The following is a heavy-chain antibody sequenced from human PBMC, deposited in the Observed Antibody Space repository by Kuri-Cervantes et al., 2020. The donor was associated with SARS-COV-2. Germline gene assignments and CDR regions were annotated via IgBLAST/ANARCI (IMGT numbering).Heavy chain of an antibody. CDR3: ASGFTEDHFWSAYNNYYYYGMDV. CDR1: GFTFTSYA. V-gene: IGHV1-3*03. J-gene: IGHJ6*02. Sequence: ASVKVSCKASGFTFTSYAMNWVRQAPGQGLEWMGWINAGNGNTKYSQKFQGRVTITRDTSTSTVYMELSSLRSEDMAVYYWASGFTEDHFWSAYNNYYYYGMDVWGQGTTVTVSS. CDR2: INAGNGNT. D-gene: IGHD3-3*02.